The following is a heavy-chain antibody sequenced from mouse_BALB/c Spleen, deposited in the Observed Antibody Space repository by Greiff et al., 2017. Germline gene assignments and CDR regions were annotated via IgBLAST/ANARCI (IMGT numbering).Heavy chain of an antibody. CDR1: GYSFTSYW. CDR3: TRELTGTYAMDY. V-gene: IGHV1-5*01. Sequence: EVQLQQSGTVLARPGASVKMSCKASGYSFTSYWMHWVKQRPGQGLEWIGAIYPGNSDTSYNQKFKGKAKLTAVTSASTAYMELSSLTNEDSAVYYCTRELTGTYAMDYWGQGTSVTVSS. J-gene: IGHJ4*01. D-gene: IGHD4-1*01. CDR2: IYPGNSDT.